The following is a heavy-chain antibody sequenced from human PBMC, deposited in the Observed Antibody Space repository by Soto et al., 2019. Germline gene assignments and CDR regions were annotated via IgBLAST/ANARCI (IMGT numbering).Heavy chain of an antibody. CDR3: AKARLWGGYGYNSYYYNAMDV. V-gene: IGHV3-9*01. CDR1: GFTFDDYA. Sequence: EMQLVESGGGLVQPGRSLRLSCAASGFTFDDYAMYWVRQGPGKGLEWVSGISWDSGRIGYADSVKGRFTISRDNAKNSLYLQMNSLIPEDTALYYCAKARLWGGYGYNSYYYNAMDVWGQGTTVTVSS. J-gene: IGHJ6*02. D-gene: IGHD3-16*02. CDR2: ISWDSGRI.